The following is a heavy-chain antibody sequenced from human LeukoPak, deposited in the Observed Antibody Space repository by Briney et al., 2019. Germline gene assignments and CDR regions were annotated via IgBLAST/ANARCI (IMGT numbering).Heavy chain of an antibody. Sequence: SGGSLRLSCAASGFIFSSHGMNWVRQAPGKGLEWVGRIKSEADGGTTDYAAPVKGRFTISRDNAKNSLYLQMNSLRAEDTAVYYCAELGITMIGGVWGKGTTVTISS. V-gene: IGHV3-15*01. J-gene: IGHJ6*04. D-gene: IGHD3-10*02. CDR2: IKSEADGGTT. CDR3: AELGITMIGGV. CDR1: GFIFSSHG.